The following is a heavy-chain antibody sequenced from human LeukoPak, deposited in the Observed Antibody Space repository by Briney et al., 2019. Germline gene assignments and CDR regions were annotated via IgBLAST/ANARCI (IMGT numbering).Heavy chain of an antibody. CDR1: GFTFSNYA. V-gene: IGHV3-23*01. Sequence: PGGSRRLSCAASGFTFSNYAMSWVRQAPGKGLEWDSGVSRTGDSKYYADSVKGRFTIYRDNSKNTLYLQMNSLRAEDTAVYHCAKAMSSIAVFITSLIDYWGQGALVTVSS. CDR3: AKAMSSIAVFITSLIDY. CDR2: VSRTGDSK. D-gene: IGHD3-22*01. J-gene: IGHJ4*02.